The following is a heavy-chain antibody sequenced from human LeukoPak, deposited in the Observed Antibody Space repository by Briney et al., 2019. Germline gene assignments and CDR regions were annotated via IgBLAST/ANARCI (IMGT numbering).Heavy chain of an antibody. D-gene: IGHD3-22*01. CDR2: IGTAGDT. J-gene: IGHJ4*02. Sequence: PGGSLRLSCAASGFTFSSYDMHWVRQATGKGLEWVSAIGTAGDTYYPGSVKGRFTISRENAKNSLYLQMNSLRAGDTAVYYCARAQYYYDSSGYDYWGQGTLVTVSS. CDR1: GFTFSSYD. V-gene: IGHV3-13*01. CDR3: ARAQYYYDSSGYDY.